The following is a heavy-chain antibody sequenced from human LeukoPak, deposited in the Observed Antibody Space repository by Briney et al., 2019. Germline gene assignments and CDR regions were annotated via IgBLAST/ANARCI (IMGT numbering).Heavy chain of an antibody. CDR2: IYYSGST. CDR3: ARAKVGATSFDY. J-gene: IGHJ4*02. D-gene: IGHD1-26*01. CDR1: GGSISSSSYY. V-gene: IGHV4-39*07. Sequence: SETLSLTCTVSGGSISSSSYYWGWIRQPPGKGLEWIGSIYYSGSTYYNPSLKSRVTISVDTSKNRFSLKLSSVTAADTAVYYCARAKVGATSFDYWAREPWSPSPQ.